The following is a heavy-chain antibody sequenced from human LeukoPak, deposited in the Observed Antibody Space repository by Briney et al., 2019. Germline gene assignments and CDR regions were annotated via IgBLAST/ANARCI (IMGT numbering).Heavy chain of an antibody. CDR1: GFTFSSYS. D-gene: IGHD2-2*02. V-gene: IGHV3-21*01. CDR3: ARGQYDNIIRNIVVVPAVINAFDI. CDR2: ISSSSSYI. J-gene: IGHJ3*02. Sequence: AGGSLRLSCAASGFTFSSYSMNWVRQAPGKGLEWVSSISSSSSYIYYADSVKGRFTISRDNAKNSLYLQMNSLRAEDTAVYYCARGQYDNIIRNIVVVPAVINAFDIWGQGTVVTVSS.